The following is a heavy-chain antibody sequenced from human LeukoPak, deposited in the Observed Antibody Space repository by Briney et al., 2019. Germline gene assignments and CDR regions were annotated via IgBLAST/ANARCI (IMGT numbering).Heavy chain of an antibody. Sequence: GGPLRLSCAASGFTFSSYEMNWVRQAPGKGLEWVSYISSSGSPIYYADSVKGRFTISRDNAKNSLYLQMNSLRAEDTAVYYCARDSLNYGMDVWSKRCTVTVYS. V-gene: IGHV3-48*03. CDR1: GFTFSSYE. CDR2: ISSSGSPI. CDR3: ARDSLNYGMDV. J-gene: IGHJ6*04.